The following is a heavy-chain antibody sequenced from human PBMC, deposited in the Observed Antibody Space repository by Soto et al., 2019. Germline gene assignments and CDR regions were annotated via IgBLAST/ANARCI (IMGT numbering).Heavy chain of an antibody. Sequence: EVQLLESGGGLVQPGGSLRLSCAASGFTFTTYAMSWVRQAPGQGLEWVSAISGSGGSTYYTDSVKGGFTISRDNSKTTLYLQMNRLRAEDTAVYYCAKNWDTTFSSSSHWGQGTLVTVSS. J-gene: IGHJ4*02. CDR1: GFTFTTYA. V-gene: IGHV3-23*01. CDR2: ISGSGGST. D-gene: IGHD6-6*01. CDR3: AKNWDTTFSSSSH.